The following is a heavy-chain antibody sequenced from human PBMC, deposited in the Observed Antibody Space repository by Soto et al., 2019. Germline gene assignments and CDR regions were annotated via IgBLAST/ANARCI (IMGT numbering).Heavy chain of an antibody. D-gene: IGHD2-21*02. Sequence: QVQLQESGPGLVKPSQTLSLTCTVSGGSISSGGYYWSWIRQHPGKGLEGIGYMYYSGSTYYNPSLKSRVTISVDTSKNQFSLKLSSVTAADTAVYYCARGAYFGGDCYSEYFQHWGQGTLVTVSS. J-gene: IGHJ1*01. V-gene: IGHV4-31*03. CDR3: ARGAYFGGDCYSEYFQH. CDR1: GGSISSGGYY. CDR2: MYYSGST.